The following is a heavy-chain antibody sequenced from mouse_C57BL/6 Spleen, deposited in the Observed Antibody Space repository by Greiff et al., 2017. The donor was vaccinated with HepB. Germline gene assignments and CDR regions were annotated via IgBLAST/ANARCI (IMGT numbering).Heavy chain of an antibody. D-gene: IGHD2-5*01. Sequence: EVKVVESGGDLVKPGGSLKLSCAASGFTFSSYGMSWVRQTPDKRLEWVATISSGGSYTYYPDSVKGRFTISRDIAKNTLYLQMSSLKSEDTAMYYCARQEDSNRAWFAYWGQGTLVTVSA. V-gene: IGHV5-6*01. CDR2: ISSGGSYT. J-gene: IGHJ3*01. CDR1: GFTFSSYG. CDR3: ARQEDSNRAWFAY.